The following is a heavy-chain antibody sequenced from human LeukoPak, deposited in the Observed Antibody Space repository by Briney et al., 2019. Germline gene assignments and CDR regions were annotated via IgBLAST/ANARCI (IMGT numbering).Heavy chain of an antibody. CDR3: AKDISPWGATIQYYFDY. CDR1: GFTFSSYA. Sequence: PGGSLRLSCAASGFTFSSYAMSWVRQAPGKGLEWVSAISGSGGSTYYADSVKGRFTISRDNAKNSLYLQMNSLTAEDTALYYCAKDISPWGATIQYYFDYWGQGTLVTVSS. J-gene: IGHJ4*02. D-gene: IGHD1-26*01. V-gene: IGHV3-23*01. CDR2: ISGSGGST.